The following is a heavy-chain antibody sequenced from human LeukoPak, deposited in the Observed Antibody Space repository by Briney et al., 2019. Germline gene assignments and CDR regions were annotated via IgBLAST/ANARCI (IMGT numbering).Heavy chain of an antibody. CDR1: GFTFSGHA. V-gene: IGHV4-38-2*01. Sequence: PGGSLRLSCAASGFTFSGHAMNWVRQPPGKGLEWIGIIYYRGSTYYNPSLKSRVTISVDTSKKQLSLKLSSVTAADTAVYYCARGAWGGYDLYYFDYWGQGTLVTVSS. CDR2: IYYRGST. D-gene: IGHD5-12*01. J-gene: IGHJ4*02. CDR3: ARGAWGGYDLYYFDY.